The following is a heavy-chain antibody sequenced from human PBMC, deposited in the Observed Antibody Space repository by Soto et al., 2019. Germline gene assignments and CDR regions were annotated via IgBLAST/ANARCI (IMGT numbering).Heavy chain of an antibody. J-gene: IGHJ6*02. V-gene: IGHV1-3*01. CDR2: INAGNGNT. D-gene: IGHD2-21*02. CDR3: ASGMVTDPEILYGMDV. CDR1: GYTFTSYA. Sequence: QVHLVQSGAEVKKPGASVKVSCKASGYTFTSYAMHWVRQAPGQRLEWMGWINAGNGNTKYSQKFQGRVTITRDTSASTAYMELSSLRSEDTAVYYCASGMVTDPEILYGMDVWGQGTTVTVSS.